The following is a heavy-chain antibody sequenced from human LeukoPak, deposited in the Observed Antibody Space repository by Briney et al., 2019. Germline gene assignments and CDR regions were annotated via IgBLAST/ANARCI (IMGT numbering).Heavy chain of an antibody. J-gene: IGHJ4*02. CDR3: ARGGIAVAGISY. Sequence: ASVKVSCKASGYTFTNYGISWVRQAPGQRLEWMGWINAGNGNTKYSQKFQGRVTITRDTSASTAYMELSSLRSEDTAVYYCARGGIAVAGISYWGQGTLVTVSS. CDR2: INAGNGNT. V-gene: IGHV1-3*01. D-gene: IGHD6-19*01. CDR1: GYTFTNYG.